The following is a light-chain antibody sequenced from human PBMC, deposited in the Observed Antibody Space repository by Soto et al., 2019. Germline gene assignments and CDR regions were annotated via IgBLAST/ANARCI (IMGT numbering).Light chain of an antibody. CDR2: SNN. CDR3: AAWVDSLYGVV. J-gene: IGLJ2*01. V-gene: IGLV1-44*01. Sequence: QSVLTQPPSASGTPGQRVTISCSGSSSNIGSNTVNWYQQLPGTAPKLLIYSNNQRPSGVPDRFSGSKSGTSASLAISGLQSEDEADYYCAAWVDSLYGVVFGGGTKVTVL. CDR1: SSNIGSNT.